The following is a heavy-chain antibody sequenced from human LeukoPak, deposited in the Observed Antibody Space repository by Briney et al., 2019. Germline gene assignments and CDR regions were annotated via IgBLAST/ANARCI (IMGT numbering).Heavy chain of an antibody. V-gene: IGHV4-59*08. CDR3: ASVEMATRAFDY. J-gene: IGHJ4*02. D-gene: IGHD5-24*01. CDR1: GGSISSYY. CDR2: IYYSGST. Sequence: PSETLSLTCTVSGGSISSYYWSWIRQPAGKGLEWIGYIYYSGSTNYNPSLKSRVTISVDTSKNQFSLKLCSVTAADTAVYYCASVEMATRAFDYWGQGTLVTVSS.